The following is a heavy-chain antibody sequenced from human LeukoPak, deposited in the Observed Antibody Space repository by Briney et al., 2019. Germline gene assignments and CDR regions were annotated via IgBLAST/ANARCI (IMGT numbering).Heavy chain of an antibody. CDR3: AKGPGTTRNYFDY. CDR1: GFSFSSFC. J-gene: IGHJ4*02. CDR2: IWFDGSHQ. Sequence: GGSLRLSCAASGFSFSSFCMHWVRQAPGKGLEWVATIWFDGSHQYYADSVKGRFTISRDISKNTLYLQMNSLRAEDTAVYYCAKGPGTTRNYFDYWGQGTLVTVSS. D-gene: IGHD1-1*01. V-gene: IGHV3-33*06.